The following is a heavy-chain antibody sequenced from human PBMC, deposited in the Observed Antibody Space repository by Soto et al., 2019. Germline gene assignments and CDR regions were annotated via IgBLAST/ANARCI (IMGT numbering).Heavy chain of an antibody. CDR2: INPATGAA. CDR3: ARGGGVGVAGSAAFDM. Sequence: QLHLVQSGAVVKKPGASVTVSCSASGYPVTAYYMHWVRQAPGRGLEWMGGINPATGAAKYTQTFQGRVTITRGTSTSTVFMELGGLTSEDTAGFYCARGGGVGVAGSAAFDMWGQGTLVTVSS. J-gene: IGHJ3*02. V-gene: IGHV1-2*02. CDR1: GYPVTAYY. D-gene: IGHD3-3*01.